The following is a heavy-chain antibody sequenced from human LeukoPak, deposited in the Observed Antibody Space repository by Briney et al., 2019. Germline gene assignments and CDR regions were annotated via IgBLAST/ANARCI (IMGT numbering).Heavy chain of an antibody. CDR3: AKDVGKWESLHFFDY. CDR1: GFTFSDYN. CDR2: ISSSDSII. D-gene: IGHD1-26*01. Sequence: GGSLRLSCAASGFTFSDYNMGWVRQAPGKGLEWVSYISSSDSIIYYADSVKGRFTISRDNAKNSLSLQMNSLRGDDTAVYYCAKDVGKWESLHFFDYWGQGTLVTVSS. J-gene: IGHJ4*02. V-gene: IGHV3-11*01.